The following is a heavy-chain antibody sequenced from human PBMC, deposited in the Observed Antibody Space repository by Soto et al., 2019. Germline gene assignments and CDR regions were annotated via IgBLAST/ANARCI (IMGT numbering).Heavy chain of an antibody. CDR3: ARVTASYGMDV. CDR1: VGSISSSSYY. J-gene: IGHJ6*02. V-gene: IGHV4-39*01. Sequence: KASETLSLTCTVSVGSISSSSYYWGWIRQPPGKGLEWIGSIYYSGSTYYNPSLKSRVTISVDTSKNQFSLKLSSVTAADTAVYYCARVTASYGMDVWGQGTTVTVSS. CDR2: IYYSGST. D-gene: IGHD5-18*01.